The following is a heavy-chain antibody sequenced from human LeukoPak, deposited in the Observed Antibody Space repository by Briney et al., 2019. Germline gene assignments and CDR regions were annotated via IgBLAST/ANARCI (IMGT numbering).Heavy chain of an antibody. D-gene: IGHD1-26*01. CDR2: ISGSGGST. Sequence: TGGSLRLSCAASGFTFSSYAMSWVRQAPGKGPEWVSAISGSGGSTYYADSVKGRLTISRDNSKNTLYLQMNSLRAEDTAVYYCAKDSGSYFFDYWGQGTLVTVSS. CDR3: AKDSGSYFFDY. CDR1: GFTFSSYA. J-gene: IGHJ4*02. V-gene: IGHV3-23*01.